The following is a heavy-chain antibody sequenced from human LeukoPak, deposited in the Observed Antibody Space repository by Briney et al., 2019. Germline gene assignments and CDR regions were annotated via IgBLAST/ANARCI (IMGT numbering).Heavy chain of an antibody. CDR1: GFSFSNYT. D-gene: IGHD6-19*01. J-gene: IGHJ3*02. CDR3: AKGAVAGHHDAFDI. V-gene: IGHV3-48*01. Sequence: GGSLRLSCAASGFSFSNYTMNWVRRAPGKGLEWVSYISSRSSTIYYTDSVKGRFTISRDNSKNTLYLQMNSLRTEDTAVYYCAKGAVAGHHDAFDIWGQGTMVTVSS. CDR2: ISSRSSTI.